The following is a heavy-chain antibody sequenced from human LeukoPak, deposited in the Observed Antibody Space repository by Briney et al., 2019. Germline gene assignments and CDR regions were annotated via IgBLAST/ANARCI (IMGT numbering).Heavy chain of an antibody. CDR2: IIPIFGTR. J-gene: IGHJ4*02. CDR3: ARDGGGLDY. D-gene: IGHD3-16*01. CDR1: GGTFNSFA. Sequence: GASVKVSCKAAGGTFNSFAFSWVRQAPGQGLEWMGGIIPIFGTRNYAQRFQGRVTITADESTSTAYMELSSLRSEATAVYYCARDGGGLDYWGQGTLVTVSS. V-gene: IGHV1-69*01.